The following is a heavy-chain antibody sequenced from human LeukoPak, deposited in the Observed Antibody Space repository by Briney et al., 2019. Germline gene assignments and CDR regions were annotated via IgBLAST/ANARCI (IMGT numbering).Heavy chain of an antibody. J-gene: IGHJ4*02. CDR3: ARDSLPHYYTSGSQNPADY. Sequence: ASVKVSCKASGFTLTSYRIQWVRQAPGQGIEWMGVINPSGGSTSYTQKFQGRVTMTRDTSTSTVYMELSSLTSEDTAVYYCARDSLPHYYTSGSQNPADYWGQGTLVTVSS. D-gene: IGHD3-10*01. CDR2: INPSGGST. V-gene: IGHV1-46*01. CDR1: GFTLTSYR.